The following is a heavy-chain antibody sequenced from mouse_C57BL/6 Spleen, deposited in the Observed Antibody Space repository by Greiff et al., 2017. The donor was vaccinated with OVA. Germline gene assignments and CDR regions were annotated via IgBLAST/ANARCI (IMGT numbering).Heavy chain of an antibody. CDR1: GYTFTSYW. J-gene: IGHJ3*01. CDR3: ARSYYGSPWFAY. V-gene: IGHV1-52*01. CDR2: IDPSDSET. D-gene: IGHD1-1*01. Sequence: QVQLQQPGAELVRPGSSVKLSCKASGYTFTSYWMHWVKQRPIQGLEWIGNIDPSDSETHYNQKFKDKATLTVDKSSSTAYMQLSSLTSEDSAVYYCARSYYGSPWFAYWGQGTLVTVSA.